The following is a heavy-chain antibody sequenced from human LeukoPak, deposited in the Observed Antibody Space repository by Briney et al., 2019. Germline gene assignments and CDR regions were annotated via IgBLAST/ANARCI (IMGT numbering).Heavy chain of an antibody. D-gene: IGHD3-22*01. V-gene: IGHV4-59*01. CDR3: ARILYDSSGYLMDY. CDR2: VYYTGST. Sequence: PSETLSLTCIVSGGXISNYYCSWIRQPPGKGLEWIGYVYYTGSTNYNPSLKSRVTTSVDTSKNQFSLKLSSVTAADTAVYYCARILYDSSGYLMDYWGQGTLVTVSS. CDR1: GGXISNYY. J-gene: IGHJ4*02.